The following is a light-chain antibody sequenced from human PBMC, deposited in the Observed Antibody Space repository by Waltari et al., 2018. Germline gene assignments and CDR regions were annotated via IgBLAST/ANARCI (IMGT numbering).Light chain of an antibody. V-gene: IGKV2-30*01. CDR2: KVS. Sequence: DVVMPQSPLSLPVTLGQPASISCSSSQSLLYSDGNINLNWFQQRPGQSPRRLIYKVSNRDSGVPGRFSGSGSGTDFTLKISRVEAEDVGVYYCMQGTHWPYTFGQGTKLEIK. CDR1: QSLLYSDGNIN. J-gene: IGKJ2*01. CDR3: MQGTHWPYT.